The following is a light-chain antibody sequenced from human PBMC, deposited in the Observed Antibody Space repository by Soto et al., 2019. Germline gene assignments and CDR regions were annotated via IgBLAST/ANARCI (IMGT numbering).Light chain of an antibody. CDR1: SSNIGSNS. CDR2: SND. V-gene: IGLV1-44*01. Sequence: QPVLTQPPSASGTPGQRVTISCSGSSSNIGSNSVNWYQHVPGTAPKLLIYSNDQRPSGVPDRFSGTSASLAISGLQSEDEADYYCAAWDDSLNGWVFGGGTKLTVL. CDR3: AAWDDSLNGWV. J-gene: IGLJ3*02.